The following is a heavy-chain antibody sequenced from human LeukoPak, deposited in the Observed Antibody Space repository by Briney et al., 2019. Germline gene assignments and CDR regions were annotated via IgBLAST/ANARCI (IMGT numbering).Heavy chain of an antibody. CDR3: ARVAVWSSGHPGYFDY. V-gene: IGHV1-2*02. CDR1: GYTFTSYG. D-gene: IGHD6-25*01. J-gene: IGHJ4*02. CDR2: INPNSGGT. Sequence: ASVKVSCKASGYTFTSYGISWVRQAPGQGLEWMGWINPNSGGTNYAQKFQGRVTMTRDTSISTAYMELSRLRSDDTAVYYCARVAVWSSGHPGYFDYWGQGTLVTVSS.